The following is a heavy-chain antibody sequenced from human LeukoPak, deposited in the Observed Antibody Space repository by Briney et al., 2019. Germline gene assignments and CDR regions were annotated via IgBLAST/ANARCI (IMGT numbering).Heavy chain of an antibody. CDR1: GYTFIGYY. Sequence: ASVKVSCMDSGYTFIGYYIHGVRPAPAQGLECMGWIHPKSGCTNYAQKFQGRVTITRDTSISTAYMELNRLRSDDTAVYYCARGGSGSYFSWLDPWGQGTLVTVSS. CDR3: ARGGSGSYFSWLDP. V-gene: IGHV1-2*02. J-gene: IGHJ5*02. CDR2: IHPKSGCT. D-gene: IGHD3-10*01.